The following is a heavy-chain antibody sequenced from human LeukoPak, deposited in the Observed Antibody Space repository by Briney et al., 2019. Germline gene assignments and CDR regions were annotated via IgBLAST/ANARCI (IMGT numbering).Heavy chain of an antibody. D-gene: IGHD6-25*01. Sequence: PGGSLRLSCAASGFTFRSYRMSWVRQAPGKGLEWVGRIKSKIDGGTIDYAAPVKGRFTISRDDSRNTLYLQMNSLKTEDTAVYYCTTRRQDGCWGQGTLVTVS. V-gene: IGHV3-15*01. CDR1: GFTFRSYR. CDR3: TTRRQDGC. CDR2: IKSKIDGGTI. J-gene: IGHJ4*02.